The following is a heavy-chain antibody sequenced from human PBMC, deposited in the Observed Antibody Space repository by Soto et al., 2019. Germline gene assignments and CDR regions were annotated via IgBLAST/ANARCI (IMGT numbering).Heavy chain of an antibody. J-gene: IGHJ6*01. V-gene: IGHV4-59*01. CDR3: ARGGDVYCGTTSCYTYYSGMDV. Sequence: QVQLQESGPGLMKPSETLSLTCTVSGGSISSYYWSWIRQPPGMGLEWIGYISYSGNTNYKPSLKSRVTISVDTSKNQFSLKLKSVTAADTAMYYCARGGDVYCGTTSCYTYYSGMDVWGQGTTVTVST. CDR2: ISYSGNT. D-gene: IGHD2-2*02. CDR1: GGSISSYY.